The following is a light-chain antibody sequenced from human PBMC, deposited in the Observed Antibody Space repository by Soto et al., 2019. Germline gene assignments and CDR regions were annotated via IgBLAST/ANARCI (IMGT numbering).Light chain of an antibody. CDR1: YSNIGNNA. CDR3: ATWDDSLSGLV. Sequence: QSVLTQPPSVSEAPRQRVTISCSGSYSNIGNNAVNWYQQLPGKAPKLLIYYDDLLASGVSDRFSGSKSGTSASLAISGLQSEDEADYYCATWDDSLSGLVFGGGTKVTVL. V-gene: IGLV1-36*01. CDR2: YDD. J-gene: IGLJ2*01.